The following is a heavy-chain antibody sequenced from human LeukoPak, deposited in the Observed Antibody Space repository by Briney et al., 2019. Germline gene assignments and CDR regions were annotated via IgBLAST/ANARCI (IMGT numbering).Heavy chain of an antibody. D-gene: IGHD3-3*01. CDR1: GGSISSYY. CDR2: VYYSGST. J-gene: IGHJ6*02. Sequence: SETLSHTCTVSGGSISSYYWSWIRPPPGKGLEWIGYVYYSGSTNYNPSFKSRDTISVDTSKNQFSLKLTSVTAADTAVYYCASLYYDFWSGTPGRDVWGQGTTVTVSS. V-gene: IGHV4-59*01. CDR3: ASLYYDFWSGTPGRDV.